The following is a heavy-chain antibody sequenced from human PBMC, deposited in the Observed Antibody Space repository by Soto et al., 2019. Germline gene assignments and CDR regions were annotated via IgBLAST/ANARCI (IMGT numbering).Heavy chain of an antibody. V-gene: IGHV3-23*01. D-gene: IGHD2-21*02. CDR2: ISGSGGST. Sequence: GGSLRLSCAASGFTFSSYAMSWVRQAPGKGLEWVSAISGSGGSTYYADSVKGRFTISRDNSKNTLYLQMNSLRAEDTAVYYCAKDRVGCGGDCLNYYFDYWGQGTLVTVSS. J-gene: IGHJ4*02. CDR1: GFTFSSYA. CDR3: AKDRVGCGGDCLNYYFDY.